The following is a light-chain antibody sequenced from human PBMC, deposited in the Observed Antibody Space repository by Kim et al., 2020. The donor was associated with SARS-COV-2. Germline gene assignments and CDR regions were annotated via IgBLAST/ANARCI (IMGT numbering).Light chain of an antibody. Sequence: GQSITIPCTGTSSDIARYTAVSWYQHLSGKAPKLIIYDVSNRPSGVSDRFSGSKSGNTASLTISGLQAEDEADYYCSSCSTSRTLIFGGGTQLTVL. CDR2: DVS. V-gene: IGLV2-14*03. CDR1: SSDIARYTA. CDR3: SSCSTSRTLI. J-gene: IGLJ2*01.